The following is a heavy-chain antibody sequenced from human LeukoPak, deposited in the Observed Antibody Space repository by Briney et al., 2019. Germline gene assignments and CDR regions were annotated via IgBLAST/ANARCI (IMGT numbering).Heavy chain of an antibody. Sequence: SVNVSYKASGGTFSSYAISWARQAPGQGLEWMGGIIPIFGTADYAQKFQGRVTITTDESTSTAYMELSSLRSEDTAVYYCARGCSSTSCYPNWFDPGGQGTLVTVSS. D-gene: IGHD2-2*01. V-gene: IGHV1-69*05. CDR2: IIPIFGTA. CDR3: ARGCSSTSCYPNWFDP. CDR1: GGTFSSYA. J-gene: IGHJ5*02.